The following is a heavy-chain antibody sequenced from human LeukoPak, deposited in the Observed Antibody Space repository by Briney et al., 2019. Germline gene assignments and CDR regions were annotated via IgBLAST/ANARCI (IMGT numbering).Heavy chain of an antibody. CDR3: ARDFVEVYALYYFDY. D-gene: IGHD2-8*01. CDR2: ISSSSSYI. Sequence: GGSLRLSCAASGFTFSSYIMNWVRQAPGKGLEWVSSISSSSSYIYYADSVKGRFTISRDNAKNSLYLQMNSLRAEDTAVYYCARDFVEVYALYYFDYWGQGTLVTVSS. J-gene: IGHJ4*02. CDR1: GFTFSSYI. V-gene: IGHV3-21*01.